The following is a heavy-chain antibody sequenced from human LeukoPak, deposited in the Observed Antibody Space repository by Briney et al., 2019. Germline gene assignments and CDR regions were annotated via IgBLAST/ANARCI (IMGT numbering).Heavy chain of an antibody. CDR3: ASGIVVVVAATPVVAFDI. D-gene: IGHD2-15*01. CDR2: IIPIFGTA. Sequence: ASVKVSCKASGGTFSSYAISWVRQAPGQGLEWMGGIIPIFGTANYAQKFQGRVTITADESTSTAYMELSSLRSEDTAVYYCASGIVVVVAATPVVAFDIWGQGTMVTASS. V-gene: IGHV1-69*13. J-gene: IGHJ3*02. CDR1: GGTFSSYA.